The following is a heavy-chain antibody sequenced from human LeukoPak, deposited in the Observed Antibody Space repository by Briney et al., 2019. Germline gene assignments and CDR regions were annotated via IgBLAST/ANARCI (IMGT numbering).Heavy chain of an antibody. Sequence: GGSLRLSCAASGFTISGFWMHWVRQVPGEGLVRVARMNSAGTTINYADSVKGRFTISRDNVRNTLHLQMNNLSLEDTAVYFCIREVQVRASASLGLWGRGTLVTV. V-gene: IGHV3-74*01. CDR2: MNSAGTTI. J-gene: IGHJ4*01. D-gene: IGHD1-1*01. CDR3: IREVQVRASASLGL. CDR1: GFTISGFW.